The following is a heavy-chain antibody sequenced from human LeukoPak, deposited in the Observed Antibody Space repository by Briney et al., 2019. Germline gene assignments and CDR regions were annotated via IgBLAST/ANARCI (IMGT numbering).Heavy chain of an antibody. CDR1: GYTFTSYD. Sequence: GASVKVSCKASGYTFTSYDINWVRQATGQGLEWMGWMNPNSGNTGYAQKFQGRVTITRNTSISTAYMELSSLRSEDTAVYYCARGLLFYDYVWGSYRYTEGAFDIWGQGTMVTVSS. CDR3: ARGLLFYDYVWGSYRYTEGAFDI. V-gene: IGHV1-8*03. J-gene: IGHJ3*02. CDR2: MNPNSGNT. D-gene: IGHD3-16*02.